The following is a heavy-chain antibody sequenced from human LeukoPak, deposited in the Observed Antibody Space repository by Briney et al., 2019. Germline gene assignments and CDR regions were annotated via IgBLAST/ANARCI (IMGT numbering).Heavy chain of an antibody. D-gene: IGHD5-18*01. CDR1: GYSFTNYW. CDR2: IYPGDSDT. V-gene: IGHV5-51*01. CDR3: ARGGEWIQLWSPFDF. Sequence: GESLKISRQGSGYSFTNYWIGWVRQMPGKGLEWMGIIYPGDSDTRYSPSFQGRVTISADKSNTTAYLHWSSLRASDTAMYYCARGGEWIQLWSPFDFWGQGTLVTVSS. J-gene: IGHJ4*02.